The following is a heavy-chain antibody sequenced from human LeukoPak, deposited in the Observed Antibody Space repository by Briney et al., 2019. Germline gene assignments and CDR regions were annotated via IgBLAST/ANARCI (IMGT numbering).Heavy chain of an antibody. J-gene: IGHJ4*02. D-gene: IGHD3-16*01. Sequence: SETLSLTCTVSGGSISSSSYYWGWIRQPPGKGLEWIGSIYYSGSTYYNPSLKSRVTMSVDTSKNQFSLRLSSVTAADTAMYYCARMEVGAASLDYWGQGTLVTVSS. V-gene: IGHV4-39*07. CDR2: IYYSGST. CDR3: ARMEVGAASLDY. CDR1: GGSISSSSYY.